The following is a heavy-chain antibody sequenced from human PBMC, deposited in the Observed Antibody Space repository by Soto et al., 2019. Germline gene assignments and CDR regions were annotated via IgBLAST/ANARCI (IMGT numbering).Heavy chain of an antibody. CDR3: ARGWGIAVARRWFDP. D-gene: IGHD6-19*01. V-gene: IGHV4-34*01. Sequence: QVQLQQWGAGLLKPSETLSLTCAVYGGSFSGYYWSWIRQPPGKGLEWIGEINHSGSTNYNPSLKSLVTISVDTSKNQFSLKLSSVTAADTAVYYCARGWGIAVARRWFDPWGQGTLVTVSS. J-gene: IGHJ5*02. CDR2: INHSGST. CDR1: GGSFSGYY.